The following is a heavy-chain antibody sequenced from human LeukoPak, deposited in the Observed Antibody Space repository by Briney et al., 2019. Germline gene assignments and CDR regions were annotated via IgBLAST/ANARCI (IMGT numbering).Heavy chain of an antibody. D-gene: IGHD3-22*01. Sequence: GASVKVSCKASGYTFTSYYMHWVRQAPGQGLEWMGIINPSGGSTSYAQKFQGRVTTTRDMSTSTVYMELSSLRSEDTAVYYCARDRVYYDSSGYPDIFDYWGQGTLVTVSS. J-gene: IGHJ4*02. CDR3: ARDRVYYDSSGYPDIFDY. V-gene: IGHV1-46*01. CDR1: GYTFTSYY. CDR2: INPSGGST.